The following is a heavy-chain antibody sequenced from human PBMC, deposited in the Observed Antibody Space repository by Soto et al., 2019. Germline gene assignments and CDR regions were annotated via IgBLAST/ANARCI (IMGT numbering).Heavy chain of an antibody. CDR3: ARDRDYGDYVAAPDAFDI. Sequence: QVQLVQSGAEVKKPGSSVKVSCKASGGTFSSYTISWVRQAPGQGLEWMGRIIPILGIANYAQKFQGRVTITADKSTSTAYMELSRLRSEDTAVYYCARDRDYGDYVAAPDAFDIWGQGTMVTVSS. J-gene: IGHJ3*02. CDR1: GGTFSSYT. V-gene: IGHV1-69*08. D-gene: IGHD4-17*01. CDR2: IIPILGIA.